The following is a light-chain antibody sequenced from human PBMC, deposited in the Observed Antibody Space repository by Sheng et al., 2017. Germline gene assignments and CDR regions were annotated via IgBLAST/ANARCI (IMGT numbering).Light chain of an antibody. CDR1: KLGNKY. J-gene: IGLJ2*01. CDR2: QDN. V-gene: IGLV3-1*01. Sequence: SYELTQPPSVSVSPGQTASITCSGDKLGNKYVCWYQQKPGQSPVLVINQDNKRPSGIPERFSGSNSGNTATLTISGTQALDEADYYCQAWASSTVVFGGGTKLTV. CDR3: QAWASSTVV.